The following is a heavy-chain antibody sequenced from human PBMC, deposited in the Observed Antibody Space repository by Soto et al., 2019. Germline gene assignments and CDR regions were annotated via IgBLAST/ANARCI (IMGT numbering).Heavy chain of an antibody. CDR2: IYSGGST. D-gene: IGHD2-8*01. CDR3: ARAMVLNLYYYYGMDV. Sequence: GGSLRLSCAASGFTVSSNYMSWVRQAPGKGLEWVSVIYSGGSTYYADSVKGRFTISRDNSKNTLYLQMNSLRAEDTAVYYCARAMVLNLYYYYGMDVWGQGTTVTVSS. V-gene: IGHV3-53*01. CDR1: GFTVSSNY. J-gene: IGHJ6*02.